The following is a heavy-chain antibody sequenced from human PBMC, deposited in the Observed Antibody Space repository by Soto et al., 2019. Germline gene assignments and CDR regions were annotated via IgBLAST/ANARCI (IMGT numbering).Heavy chain of an antibody. CDR2: ISAYNGNT. Sequence: GASVKVSCKASGYTFTSYGISWVRQAPGQGLEWMGWISAYNGNTNYAQKLQGRVTMTTDKSTSTAYMELSSLRSEDTAVYYCAREASYYYYYYMDVWGKGTTVTVSS. J-gene: IGHJ6*03. V-gene: IGHV1-18*01. CDR3: AREASYYYYYYMDV. CDR1: GYTFTSYG.